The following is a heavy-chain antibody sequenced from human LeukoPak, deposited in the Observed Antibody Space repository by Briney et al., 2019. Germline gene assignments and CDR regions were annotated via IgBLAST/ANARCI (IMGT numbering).Heavy chain of an antibody. J-gene: IGHJ6*02. CDR2: ISYDGSNK. CDR1: GFTFRSYG. Sequence: PGGSLRLSCAASGFTFRSYGMHWVRQAPGKGLEWVAVISYDGSNKYYADSVKGRFTISRDNSKNTLYLQMNSLRAEDTAVYYCAKVHYYDSSGYPSYYYYGMDVWGQGTTVTVSS. CDR3: AKVHYYDSSGYPSYYYYGMDV. D-gene: IGHD3-22*01. V-gene: IGHV3-30*18.